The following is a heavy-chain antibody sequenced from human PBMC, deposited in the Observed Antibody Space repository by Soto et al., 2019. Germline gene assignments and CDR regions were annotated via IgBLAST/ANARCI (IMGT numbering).Heavy chain of an antibody. CDR3: ARHPHEFWTSEWCDP. Sequence: GASVKVSCKTSGYTFNTYGINWVRQAPGQGLELMGWISAYDGKTTYAEKFQGRVTLTTDTSTSTAYMELRSLRYDDTVIYYCARHPHEFWTSEWCDPWGQGTPVTVSS. CDR2: ISAYDGKT. J-gene: IGHJ5*02. D-gene: IGHD3-3*01. CDR1: GYTFNTYG. V-gene: IGHV1-18*01.